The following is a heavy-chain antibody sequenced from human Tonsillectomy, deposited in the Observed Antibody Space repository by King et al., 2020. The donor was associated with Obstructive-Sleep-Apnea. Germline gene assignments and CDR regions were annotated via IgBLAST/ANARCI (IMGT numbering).Heavy chain of an antibody. J-gene: IGHJ6*02. D-gene: IGHD2-15*01. CDR3: ARHGEPGYCSGDTCYDYFYGMDV. CDR2: IYPRYSDT. V-gene: IGHV5-51*01. CDR1: GYTFTSYW. Sequence: VQLVQSGAEVKKPGESLKISCKGSGYTFTSYWIGWVRQMPGKGLEWMGIIYPRYSDTKYSPSFQGQGTISVDKSISTAYLQWSSLKASDTAMYYCARHGEPGYCSGDTCYDYFYGMDVWGQGTTVTVSS.